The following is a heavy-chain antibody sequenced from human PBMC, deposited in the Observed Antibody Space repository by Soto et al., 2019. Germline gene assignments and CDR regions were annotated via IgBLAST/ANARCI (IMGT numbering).Heavy chain of an antibody. CDR3: ASDMGPVHDY. CDR1: GFTFDDYG. J-gene: IGHJ4*02. CDR2: INWHGGST. Sequence: EVQLVESGGGVVRPGGSLRLSCAASGFTFDDYGMSWVRQAPGKGLGWVSGINWHGGSTVYVDSVKGRFTTSRDNAQNSLYLQMNSLSAEETALYHCASDMGPVHDYWGKGTLVTVSS. D-gene: IGHD3-10*01. V-gene: IGHV3-20*01.